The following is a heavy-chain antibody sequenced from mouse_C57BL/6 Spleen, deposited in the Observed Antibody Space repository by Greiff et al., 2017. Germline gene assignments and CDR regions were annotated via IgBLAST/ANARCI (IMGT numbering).Heavy chain of an antibody. D-gene: IGHD2-3*01. CDR3: ARDDGYYVWYFDY. J-gene: IGHJ2*01. Sequence: EVQLQESGGGLVKPGGSLKLSCAASGFTFSDYGMHWVRQAPEKGLEWVAYISSGSSTIYYADTVKGRFTISRDNAKNTLFLQMTSLRSEDTAMYYCARDDGYYVWYFDYWGQGTTLTVSS. V-gene: IGHV5-17*01. CDR1: GFTFSDYG. CDR2: ISSGSSTI.